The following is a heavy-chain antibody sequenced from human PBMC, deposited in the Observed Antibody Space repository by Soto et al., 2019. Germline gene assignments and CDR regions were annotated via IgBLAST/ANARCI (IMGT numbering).Heavy chain of an antibody. CDR3: AKDRITIFGVVIRTGEYFQH. J-gene: IGHJ1*01. CDR2: ISGSGGST. D-gene: IGHD3-3*01. CDR1: GFTFSSYA. V-gene: IGHV3-23*01. Sequence: EVQLLESGGGLVQPGGSLRLSCAASGFTFSSYAMSWVRQAPGKGLEWVSAISGSGGSTYYADSVKGRFTISRDNSKNTLYLQMNSLRAEDTAVYYCAKDRITIFGVVIRTGEYFQHWGQGTLVTVSS.